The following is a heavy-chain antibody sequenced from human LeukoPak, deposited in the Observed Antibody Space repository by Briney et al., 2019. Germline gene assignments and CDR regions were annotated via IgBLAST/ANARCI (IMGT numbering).Heavy chain of an antibody. V-gene: IGHV4-61*02. CDR2: IYTRGST. Sequence: PSETLSLTCTVSGDSINSGPSYWSWIRQPAGKGLEWIGRIYTRGSTDYNPSLMGRVTISLDTSKNHISLNLSSVTAADTAVYYCAKEGKSHYYYYYMDVWGKGTTVTISS. J-gene: IGHJ6*03. CDR1: GDSINSGPSY. CDR3: AKEGKSHYYYYYMDV.